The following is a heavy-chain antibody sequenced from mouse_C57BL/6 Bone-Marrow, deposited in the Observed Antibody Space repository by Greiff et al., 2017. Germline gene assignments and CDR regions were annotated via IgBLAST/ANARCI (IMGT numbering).Heavy chain of an antibody. D-gene: IGHD2-3*01. CDR1: GYTFTSYG. CDR2: IYPRSGNT. V-gene: IGHV1-81*01. Sequence: QVQLQQSGAELARPGASVKLSCKASGYTFTSYGISWVKQRTGQGLEWIGEIYPRSGNTYYNEKFKGKATLTADKSSSTAYMELRSLTSEDSAVYFCARTLDGYYPPWFAYWGQGTLGTVSA. CDR3: ARTLDGYYPPWFAY. J-gene: IGHJ3*01.